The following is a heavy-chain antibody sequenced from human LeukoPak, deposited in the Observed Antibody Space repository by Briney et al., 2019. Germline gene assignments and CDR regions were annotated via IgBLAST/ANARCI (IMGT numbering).Heavy chain of an antibody. D-gene: IGHD2-15*01. CDR3: ARELPFDY. V-gene: IGHV3-74*01. J-gene: IGHJ4*02. CDR2: IKSDGSRT. CDR1: GFTFSNYW. Sequence: GGSLRLSCAASGFTFSNYWMHWVRHAPGKGLVWVSRIKSDGSRTDYADSVKGRFTISRDNAKNTLYLQMNSLRAEDTAVYYCARELPFDYWGQGTLVTVSS.